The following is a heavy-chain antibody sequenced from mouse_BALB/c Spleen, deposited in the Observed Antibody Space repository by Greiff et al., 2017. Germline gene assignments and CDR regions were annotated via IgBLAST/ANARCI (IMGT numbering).Heavy chain of an antibody. CDR2: ISSGSSTI. D-gene: IGHD6-1*01. CDR1: GFTFSSFG. V-gene: IGHV5-17*02. CDR3: ARKLTSDWYFDD. J-gene: IGHJ1*01. Sequence: EVQLVESGGGLVQPGGSRKLSCAASGFTFSSFGMHWVRQAPEKGLEWVAYISSGSSTIYYADTVKGRFTISRDNPKNTLFLQMTSLRSEDTAMYYCARKLTSDWYFDDWGAGTTVTVSS.